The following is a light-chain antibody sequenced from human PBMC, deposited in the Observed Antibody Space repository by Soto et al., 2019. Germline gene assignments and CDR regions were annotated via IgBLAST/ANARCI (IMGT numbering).Light chain of an antibody. CDR2: GNI. J-gene: IGLJ1*01. CDR3: QSYDSSLQV. V-gene: IGLV1-40*01. Sequence: QSVLTQPPSVSGAPGHRVTISCTGSSSNIGAGYDVHWYQQLPGTAPKLLIYGNINRPSGVPDRFSGSKSGTSASLAITGLQAEDEADYYCQSYDSSLQVFGTGTKVTVL. CDR1: SSNIGAGYD.